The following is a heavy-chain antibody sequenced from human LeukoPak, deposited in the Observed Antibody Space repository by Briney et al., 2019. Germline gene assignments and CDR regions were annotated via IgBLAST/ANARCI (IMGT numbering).Heavy chain of an antibody. CDR2: IYTGGST. V-gene: IGHV4-4*07. J-gene: IGHJ6*03. Sequence: TSETLSLTCTVSVGSISSYYWSWIRQPAGKGREWIGRIYTGGSTNYNPSPKSRVTMSAETSKNQFSLTLKYVAAAETAIYYCARQVSDYFYYYRDVWGEGPRVIVSS. CDR1: VGSISSYY. CDR3: ARQVSDYFYYYRDV.